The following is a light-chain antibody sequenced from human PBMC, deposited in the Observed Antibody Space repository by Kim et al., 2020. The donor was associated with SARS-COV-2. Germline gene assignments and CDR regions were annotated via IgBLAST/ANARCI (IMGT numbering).Light chain of an antibody. CDR2: GKN. CDR3: NSRDSNDNVL. CDR1: SLRSYY. Sequence: VALGQTVRSTCQGDSLRSYYATWYQQKPGQAPIVVMYGKNNRPSGIPDRFSGSSAGNTASLTITGTQAGDEADYYCNSRDSNDNVLFGGGTKLTVL. V-gene: IGLV3-19*01. J-gene: IGLJ2*01.